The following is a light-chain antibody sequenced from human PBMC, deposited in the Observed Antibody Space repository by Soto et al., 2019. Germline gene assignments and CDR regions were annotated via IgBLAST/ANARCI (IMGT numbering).Light chain of an antibody. Sequence: QSVLTQPRSVSGSPGQSVTISCTGTSSDVGGYNYVSWYQQHPGKAPKLMIYDVSKRPSGVPDRFSGSKSGNTASLTISGLQAEDGADYYCCSYAGSYTWYVFGTGTKVTVL. CDR2: DVS. V-gene: IGLV2-11*01. CDR3: CSYAGSYTWYV. J-gene: IGLJ1*01. CDR1: SSDVGGYNY.